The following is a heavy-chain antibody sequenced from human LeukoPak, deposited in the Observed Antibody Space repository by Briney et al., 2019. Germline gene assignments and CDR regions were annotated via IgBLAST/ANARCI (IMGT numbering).Heavy chain of an antibody. CDR3: AKKGYSNGWRDSYYFDC. CDR2: IRSDGSNK. V-gene: IGHV3-30*02. Sequence: PGGSLRLSCVASGFTFSNFGVHWVHQAPGKGLEWVAFIRSDGSNKYYADSVKGRFTISRDNSKLYLQMNSLRAEDTAVYYCAKKGYSNGWRDSYYFDCWGQGTLVTVSS. CDR1: GFTFSNFG. D-gene: IGHD6-19*01. J-gene: IGHJ4*02.